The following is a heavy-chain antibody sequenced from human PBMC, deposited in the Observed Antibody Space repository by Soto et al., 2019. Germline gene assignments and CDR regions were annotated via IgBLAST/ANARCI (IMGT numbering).Heavy chain of an antibody. CDR3: ARDIASRRFDY. J-gene: IGHJ4*02. V-gene: IGHV3-33*01. CDR2: IWYDGSDK. Sequence: GGSLRLSCEAAGFTFRNHGMHWVRQAPGKGLEWVAVIWYDGSDKYYADSVKGRFTISRDNSKNTLYLQMNSLRVEDTAVYYCARDIASRRFDYLGQGTLVTVSS. CDR1: GFTFRNHG. D-gene: IGHD6-6*01.